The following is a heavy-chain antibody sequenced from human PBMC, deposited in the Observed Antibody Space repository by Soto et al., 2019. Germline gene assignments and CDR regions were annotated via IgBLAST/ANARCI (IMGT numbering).Heavy chain of an antibody. CDR1: GGTFSSYA. CDR3: ACGVSNCSGGSCYSVSGYYGMDV. D-gene: IGHD2-15*01. Sequence: GASVKVSCKASGGTFSSYAISWVRQAPGQGLEWMGGIIPIFGTANYAQKFQGRVTITADESTNTAYMELSSLRSEDTAVYYCACGVSNCSGGSCYSVSGYYGMDVWGQGTTVTVSS. V-gene: IGHV1-69*13. CDR2: IIPIFGTA. J-gene: IGHJ6*02.